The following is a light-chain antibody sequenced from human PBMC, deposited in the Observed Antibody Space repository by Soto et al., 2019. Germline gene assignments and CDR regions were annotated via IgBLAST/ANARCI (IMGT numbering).Light chain of an antibody. Sequence: DIQLTQSPSFLSASVGDRVTIPCRARPGIRSDLAWYQQKPGKAPKLLIYAASTLQSGDPSRFSGSGSGTEFTLTISSLQPEDFATSYGQPLNSYPVTFGQGTKVEIK. CDR1: PGIRSD. J-gene: IGKJ1*01. CDR2: AAS. V-gene: IGKV1-9*01. CDR3: QPLNSYPVT.